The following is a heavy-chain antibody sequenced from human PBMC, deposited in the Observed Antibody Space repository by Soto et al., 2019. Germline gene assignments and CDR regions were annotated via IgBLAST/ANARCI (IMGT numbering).Heavy chain of an antibody. D-gene: IGHD2-2*01. V-gene: IGHV3-30*07. Sequence: PGVSLRLSCAASGFTFGHYAMNWVRQAPGKGLEWVAVISYDGSNKYYADSVKGRFTISRDNSKNTLYLQMSSLRAEDTAVYYSSLSHLDYCSRTNCDGALDIWGQGTRGTVS. CDR3: SLSHLDYCSRTNCDGALDI. CDR2: ISYDGSNK. CDR1: GFTFGHYA. J-gene: IGHJ3*02.